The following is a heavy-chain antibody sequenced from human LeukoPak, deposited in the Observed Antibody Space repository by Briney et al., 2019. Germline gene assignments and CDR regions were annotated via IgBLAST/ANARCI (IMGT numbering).Heavy chain of an antibody. Sequence: PGGSLRLSCAASGFTSSSDEMNWARQAPGKGLEWVSYMSSSGSTIYYADSVKGRFTISRDNAKNSLYLQMNSLRAEDTAVYYCARGWFDYWGQGTLVTVSS. CDR3: ARGWFDY. CDR2: MSSSGSTI. J-gene: IGHJ5*01. V-gene: IGHV3-48*03. CDR1: GFTSSSDE.